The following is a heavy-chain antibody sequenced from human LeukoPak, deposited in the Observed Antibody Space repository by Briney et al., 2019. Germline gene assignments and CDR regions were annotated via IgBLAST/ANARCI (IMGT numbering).Heavy chain of an antibody. Sequence: SETLSLTCAVYGGSFSGYYWSWIRQPPGKGLEWIGEINHSGSTNYNPSPKSRVTISVATSKNQFSLKLGSVTAADAAVYYCARVRPIVGVVAATRAGGSWFDPWGQGTLVTVSS. J-gene: IGHJ5*02. CDR1: GGSFSGYY. V-gene: IGHV4-34*01. CDR3: ARVRPIVGVVAATRAGGSWFDP. CDR2: INHSGST. D-gene: IGHD2-15*01.